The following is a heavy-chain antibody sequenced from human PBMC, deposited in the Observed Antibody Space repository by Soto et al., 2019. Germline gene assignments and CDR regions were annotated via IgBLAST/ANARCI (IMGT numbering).Heavy chain of an antibody. CDR1: GFTFSSYA. CDR3: AKDLGRLRYFDWLTASYYYYGMDV. D-gene: IGHD3-9*01. Sequence: PGGSLRLSCAASGFTFSSYAMSWVRQAPGKGLEWVSAISGSGFSTYYADSVKGRFTISRDNSKNTLYLQMNSLRAEDTAVYYCAKDLGRLRYFDWLTASYYYYGMDVWGQGTTVTVSS. CDR2: ISGSGFST. J-gene: IGHJ6*02. V-gene: IGHV3-23*01.